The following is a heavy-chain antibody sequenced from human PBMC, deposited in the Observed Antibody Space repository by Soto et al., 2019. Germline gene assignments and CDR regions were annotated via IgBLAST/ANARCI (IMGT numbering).Heavy chain of an antibody. V-gene: IGHV3-30*03. CDR2: ISGDGNDK. CDR3: VQGASTAHQNLDS. CDR1: GFIFRNFG. J-gene: IGHJ5*01. Sequence: QVQLLESGGGVVQPGRSLRLSCAASGFIFRNFGMHWVRRAPGKGLEWVATISGDGNDKYYPDSMKGRFTISRDNFNNTLYLQLNSLRPEDTAVYHCVQGASTAHQNLDSWGQGVLVTVSS. D-gene: IGHD1-26*01.